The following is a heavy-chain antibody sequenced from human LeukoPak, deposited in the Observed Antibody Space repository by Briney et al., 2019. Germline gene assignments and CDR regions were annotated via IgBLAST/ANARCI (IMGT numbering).Heavy chain of an antibody. V-gene: IGHV1-18*01. J-gene: IGHJ4*02. CDR1: RYIGTSYV. D-gene: IGHD6-19*01. CDR3: ARGTHSSGWYRYYFDY. Sequence: GALVRASCKASRYIGTSYVISWVGQAAGQGVEWMGGINAYNGNTNYAQTLQGRVTMTTHPSTSTAYMELSSLRSEDTAVYYCARGTHSSGWYRYYFDYWGQGTLVTVSS. CDR2: INAYNGNT.